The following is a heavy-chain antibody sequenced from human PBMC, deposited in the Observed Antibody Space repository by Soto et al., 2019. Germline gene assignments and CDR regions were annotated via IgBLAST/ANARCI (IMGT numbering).Heavy chain of an antibody. CDR2: INHSGST. D-gene: IGHD3-10*01. CDR3: ARVKFARITMVRGIFGYFDY. Sequence: QVQLQQWGAGLLKPSETLSLTCAVYGGSFSGYYWSWIRQPPGKGLEWIGEINHSGSTNYNPSLKSRVTISVDTSKNQFSLKLSSVTAADTAVYYCARVKFARITMVRGIFGYFDYWGQGTLVTVSS. CDR1: GGSFSGYY. V-gene: IGHV4-34*01. J-gene: IGHJ4*02.